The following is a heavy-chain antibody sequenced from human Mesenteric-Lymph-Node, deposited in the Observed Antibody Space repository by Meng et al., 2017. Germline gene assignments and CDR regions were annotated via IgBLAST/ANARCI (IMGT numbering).Heavy chain of an antibody. J-gene: IGHJ3*02. Sequence: GGSLRLSCTASGFTFGDYAMSWFRQAPGKGLEWVGFIRSKAYGGTTEYAASVKGRFTISRDDSKSIAYLQMNSLKTEDTAVYYCTRDWIQLWLRDDAFDIWGQGTMVTVSS. D-gene: IGHD5-18*01. CDR1: GFTFGDYA. V-gene: IGHV3-49*03. CDR3: TRDWIQLWLRDDAFDI. CDR2: IRSKAYGGTT.